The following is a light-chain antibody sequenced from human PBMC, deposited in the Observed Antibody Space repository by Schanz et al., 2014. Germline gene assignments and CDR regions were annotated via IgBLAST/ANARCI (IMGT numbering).Light chain of an antibody. CDR3: QQRSNWPT. CDR1: QSVSSID. Sequence: EIVLTQSPGTLSLSPGDRATLSCRASQSVSSIDLSWYQQKPGQAPRLLIYDASNRATGIPARFSGSGSGTDFTLTISSLEPEDFAVYYCQQRSNWPTFGGGTKVEIK. CDR2: DAS. V-gene: IGKV3-11*01. J-gene: IGKJ4*01.